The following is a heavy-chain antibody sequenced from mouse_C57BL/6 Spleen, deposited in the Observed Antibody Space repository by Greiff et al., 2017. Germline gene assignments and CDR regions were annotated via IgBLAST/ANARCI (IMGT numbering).Heavy chain of an antibody. J-gene: IGHJ2*01. Sequence: VKQRPGQGLEWIGMIHPNSGSTNYNEKFKSKATLTVDKSSSTAYMQLSSLTSEDSAVYYCVSLLSYYFDYWGQGTTLTVSS. CDR3: VSLLSYYFDY. CDR2: IHPNSGST. D-gene: IGHD2-12*01. V-gene: IGHV1-64*01.